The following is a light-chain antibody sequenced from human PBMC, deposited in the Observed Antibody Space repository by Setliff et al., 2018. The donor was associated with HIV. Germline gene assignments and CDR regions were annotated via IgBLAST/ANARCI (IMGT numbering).Light chain of an antibody. CDR1: TSDIGSYNR. CDR3: CSYAGSNIFVV. CDR2: EVN. J-gene: IGLJ1*01. V-gene: IGLV2-23*02. Sequence: SALTQPPSESGSPGQSIIISCTGTTSDIGSYNRVSWYQQRPGTAPKLIIYEVNKRPSGVSNRFSGSKSGTTASLAISGLQADDGADYYFCSYAGSNIFVVFGTGTKVTVL.